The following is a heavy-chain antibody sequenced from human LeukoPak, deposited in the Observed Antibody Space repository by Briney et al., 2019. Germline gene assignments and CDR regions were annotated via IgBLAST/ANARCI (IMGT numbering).Heavy chain of an antibody. CDR2: INHSGST. CDR3: ARRRQFYYYDSSGYYGSFDY. CDR1: GGSFSGYY. J-gene: IGHJ4*02. V-gene: IGHV4-34*01. Sequence: SETLSLTCAVYGGSFSGYYWSWIRRPPGKGLEWIGEINHSGSTNYNPSLKSRVTISVDTSKNQFSLKLSSVTAADTAVYYCARRRQFYYYDSSGYYGSFDYWGQGTLVTVSS. D-gene: IGHD3-22*01.